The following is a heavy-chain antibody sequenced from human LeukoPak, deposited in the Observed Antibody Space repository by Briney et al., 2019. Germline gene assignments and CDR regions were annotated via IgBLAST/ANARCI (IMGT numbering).Heavy chain of an antibody. D-gene: IGHD2-2*01. CDR3: AGNLVAAAPGDA. CDR2: IKEDGSEK. Sequence: PGGSLRLSCAASGFTFSSYWMSWVRQAPGKGLEWVATIKEDGSEKYYVGSVKGRFTISRDNAKNSLYLQMHSLRAEDTAVYYCAGNLVAAAPGDAWGQGTLVTVSS. V-gene: IGHV3-7*01. J-gene: IGHJ5*02. CDR1: GFTFSSYW.